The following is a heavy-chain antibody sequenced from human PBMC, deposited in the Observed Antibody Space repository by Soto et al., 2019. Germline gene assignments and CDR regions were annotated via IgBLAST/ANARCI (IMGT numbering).Heavy chain of an antibody. D-gene: IGHD6-19*01. J-gene: IGHJ6*02. V-gene: IGHV4-4*07. Sequence: SETLSLTCTVSGGSINNYYWSWVRQPAGKGLEWIVRIFASGTTTYNASLKSRVTMSVDTSKNQFSLNLTSVTAADTAVYFCARDQTWLWPRSGMDVWGLGTEVTVS. CDR2: IFASGTT. CDR3: ARDQTWLWPRSGMDV. CDR1: GGSINNYY.